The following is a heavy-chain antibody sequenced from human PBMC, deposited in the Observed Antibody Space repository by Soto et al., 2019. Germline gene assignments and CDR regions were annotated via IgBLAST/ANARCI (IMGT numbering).Heavy chain of an antibody. CDR2: IKQDGSEK. J-gene: IGHJ4*02. CDR3: ARVLRYFDWLFPQPYFDY. D-gene: IGHD3-9*01. Sequence: GSPRLSCAASEFTFSSYWMSWVRQAPGKGLEWVANIKQDGSEKYYVDSVKGRFTISRDNAKNSLYLQMNSLRAEDTAVYYCARVLRYFDWLFPQPYFDYWGQGTLVTVSS. CDR1: EFTFSSYW. V-gene: IGHV3-7*01.